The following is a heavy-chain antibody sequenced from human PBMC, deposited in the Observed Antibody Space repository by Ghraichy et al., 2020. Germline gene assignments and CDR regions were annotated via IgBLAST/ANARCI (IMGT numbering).Heavy chain of an antibody. J-gene: IGHJ4*02. D-gene: IGHD3-10*01. CDR1: GRSFSGYY. V-gene: IGHV4-34*01. CDR2: INHSGST. Sequence: SETLSLTCAVYGRSFSGYYWSWIRQPPGKGLEWIGEINHSGSTNYNPSLKSRVTISVDTSKNQFSLKLSSVTAADTAVYYCARGSGGHFDYWGQGTLVTVSS. CDR3: ARGSGGHFDY.